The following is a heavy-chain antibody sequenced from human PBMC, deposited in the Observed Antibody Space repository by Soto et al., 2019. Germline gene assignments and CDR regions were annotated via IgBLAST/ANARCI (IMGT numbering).Heavy chain of an antibody. Sequence: QVQLVQSGAEVKKPGSSVKVSCKASGGTFSSYAISWVRQAPGQGLEWMGGIIPIFGTANYAQSFQGRVTITADESTSTAYMELSSLRSEDTAVYYWAGGRGEYQLLPEGPWGQGTLVTVSS. J-gene: IGHJ5*02. CDR3: AGGRGEYQLLPEGP. D-gene: IGHD2-2*01. V-gene: IGHV1-69*01. CDR1: GGTFSSYA. CDR2: IIPIFGTA.